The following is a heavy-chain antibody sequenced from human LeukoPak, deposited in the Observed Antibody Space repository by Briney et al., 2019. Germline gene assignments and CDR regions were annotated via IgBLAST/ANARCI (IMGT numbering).Heavy chain of an antibody. J-gene: IGHJ5*02. CDR2: IYYSGST. CDR3: ARDRRGFDP. V-gene: IGHV4-39*02. Sequence: SETLSLTCTVSGGSISSSSYYWGWIRQPPGKGLEWIGSIYYSGSTYYNPSLKSRVTISVDTSKNQFSLKLSSVTAADTAVYYCARDRRGFDPWGQGTLVTVSS. CDR1: GGSISSSSYY.